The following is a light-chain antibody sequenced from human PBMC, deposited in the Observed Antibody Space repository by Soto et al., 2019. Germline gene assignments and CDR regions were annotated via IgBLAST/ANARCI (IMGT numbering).Light chain of an antibody. J-gene: IGLJ1*01. CDR3: ETWDSNTYV. CDR2: LEGSGSY. CDR1: SGHSSYI. V-gene: IGLV4-60*02. Sequence: QLVLTQSSSASASLGSSVSLTCTLSSGHSSYIIAWHQQQPGKAPRYLMKLEGSGSYNKGSGVPARFSGSSSGADRYLTISNLQFEDEADYYCETWDSNTYVFGTGTKLTVL.